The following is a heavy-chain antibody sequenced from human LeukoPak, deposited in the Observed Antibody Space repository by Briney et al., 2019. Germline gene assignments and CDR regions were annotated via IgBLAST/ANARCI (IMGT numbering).Heavy chain of an antibody. Sequence: SVKVSCKASGGTFSSYAISWVRRAPGQGLEWMGRIIPIFGTANYAQKFQGRVTITTDESTSTAYMELSSLRSEDTAVYYCARAFGAAAGYDYWGQGTLVTVSS. V-gene: IGHV1-69*05. CDR2: IIPIFGTA. CDR3: ARAFGAAAGYDY. D-gene: IGHD6-13*01. J-gene: IGHJ4*02. CDR1: GGTFSSYA.